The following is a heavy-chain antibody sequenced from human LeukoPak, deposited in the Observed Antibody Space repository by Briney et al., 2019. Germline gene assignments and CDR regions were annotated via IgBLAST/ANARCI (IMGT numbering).Heavy chain of an antibody. CDR2: INPNGAGT. CDR1: GYTFTSYY. D-gene: IGHD3-3*01. Sequence: ASVKVTCRASGYTFTSYYIHWVRQAPGRGLEWMGIINPNGAGTTYAQKFQGRVTMTRDTSTSTVYMELSSLRSDDTAVYYCARGEWLLHDWGQGTLVTISS. J-gene: IGHJ4*02. CDR3: ARGEWLLHD. V-gene: IGHV1-46*01.